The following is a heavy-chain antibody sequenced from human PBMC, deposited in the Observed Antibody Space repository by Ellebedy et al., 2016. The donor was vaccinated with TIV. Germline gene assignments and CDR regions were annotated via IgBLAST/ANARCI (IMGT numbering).Heavy chain of an antibody. V-gene: IGHV3-30*18. Sequence: PGGSLRLSCAASGFTFRRFGMHWVRQAPGKGLEWVAVISYDGSNKNYADSVKGRFTMSRDNSKRTVYLQMNSLRPEDTAVYYCAKDRSSINGDGPRLDYWGQGTLVTVS. CDR2: ISYDGSNK. CDR1: GFTFRRFG. CDR3: AKDRSSINGDGPRLDY. J-gene: IGHJ4*02. D-gene: IGHD4-17*01.